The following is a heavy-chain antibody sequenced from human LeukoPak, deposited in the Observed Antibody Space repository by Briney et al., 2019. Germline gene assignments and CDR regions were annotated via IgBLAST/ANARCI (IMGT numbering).Heavy chain of an antibody. D-gene: IGHD6-19*01. Sequence: PSETLSLTCAVYGGSFSGYYWSWIRQPPGKGLEWIGEINHSGSTNYNPSLKSRVTISVDTSKNQFFLKLSSVTAADTAVYYCARGNRLYSSGWYRNVYYFDYWGQGTLVTVSS. J-gene: IGHJ4*02. CDR1: GGSFSGYY. CDR3: ARGNRLYSSGWYRNVYYFDY. V-gene: IGHV4-34*01. CDR2: INHSGST.